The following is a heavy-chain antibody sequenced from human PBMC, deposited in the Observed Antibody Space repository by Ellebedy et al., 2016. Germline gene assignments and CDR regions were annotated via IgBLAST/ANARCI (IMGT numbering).Heavy chain of an antibody. CDR2: INPNSGGT. CDR3: ARDREGVGSYTDY. V-gene: IGHV1-2*02. Sequence: ASVKVSXXASGYTFTGYYMHWVRQAPGQGLEWMGWINPNSGGTNYAQKFQGRVTMTRDTSVSTAYMELSRLRSDDTAVYYCARDREGVGSYTDYWGQGTLVTVSS. CDR1: GYTFTGYY. J-gene: IGHJ4*02. D-gene: IGHD1-26*01.